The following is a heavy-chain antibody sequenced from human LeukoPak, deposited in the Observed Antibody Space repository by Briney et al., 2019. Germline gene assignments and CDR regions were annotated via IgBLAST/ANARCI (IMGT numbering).Heavy chain of an antibody. CDR3: ARLVTMTRIPDY. J-gene: IGHJ4*02. V-gene: IGHV1-18*01. CDR1: GYTFTSYG. Sequence: ASVKVSCKASGYTFTSYGVSWVRQAPGQGLEWMGWITTYNSNTHYAQNLQGRVTVTTDTSTSTAYMELRSLRSDDTAVYYCARLVTMTRIPDYWGQGTLVTVSS. CDR2: ITTYNSNT. D-gene: IGHD3-22*01.